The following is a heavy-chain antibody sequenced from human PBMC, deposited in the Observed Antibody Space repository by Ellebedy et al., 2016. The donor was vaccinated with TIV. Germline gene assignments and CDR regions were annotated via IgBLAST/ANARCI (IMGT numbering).Heavy chain of an antibody. CDR3: ARQAPGYSSGWYSEFGY. J-gene: IGHJ4*02. V-gene: IGHV4-39*01. D-gene: IGHD6-19*01. CDR1: GGSISSSRYY. CDR2: IYYSGST. Sequence: SETLSLXCTVSGGSISSSRYYWGWIRQPPGKGLEWIGSIYYSGSTYYNPSLKSRVTISVDTSKNQFSRKLSSVTAADTAVYYCARQAPGYSSGWYSEFGYWGQGTLVTVSS.